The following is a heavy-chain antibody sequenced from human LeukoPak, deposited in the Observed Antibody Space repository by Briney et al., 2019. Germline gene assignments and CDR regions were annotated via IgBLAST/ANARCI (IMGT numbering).Heavy chain of an antibody. CDR3: AKDIFRWTFDY. V-gene: IGHV3-23*01. CDR2: IGGDGLT. Sequence: GGSLRLSCVASGFTFSGTAMNWVRQSPGTGLEWVAGIGGDGLTHYADSVQGRFTISRDNSKNTLYLEMHGLRVDDTAVYYCAKDIFRWTFDYWGRGILVTVSS. D-gene: IGHD2-21*01. J-gene: IGHJ4*02. CDR1: GFTFSGTA.